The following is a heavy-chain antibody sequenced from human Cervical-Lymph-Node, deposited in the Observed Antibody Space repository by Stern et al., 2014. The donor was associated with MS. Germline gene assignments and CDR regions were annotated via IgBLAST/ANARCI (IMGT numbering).Heavy chain of an antibody. D-gene: IGHD3-10*01. CDR3: ARDLSGFDAFDI. CDR2: INAASGDT. CDR1: GYTLSSYT. V-gene: IGHV1-3*01. J-gene: IGHJ3*02. Sequence: QVQLMQSGAEVKKPGASVKVSCKASGYTLSSYTLNWVRQAPGQRPEWMGCINAASGDTQYSPKIQGRITITSDTSASTAYMELSSLTSEDTAVYYCARDLSGFDAFDIWGQGTLVTVSS.